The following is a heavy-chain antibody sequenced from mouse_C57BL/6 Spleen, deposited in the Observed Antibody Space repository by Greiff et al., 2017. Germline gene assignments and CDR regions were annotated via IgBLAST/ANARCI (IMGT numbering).Heavy chain of an antibody. D-gene: IGHD4-1*01. CDR3: ARGRLTGTGWYFDV. V-gene: IGHV5-17*01. CDR1: GFTFSDYG. CDR2: ISSGSSTI. J-gene: IGHJ1*03. Sequence: EVKLVESGGGLVKPGGSLKLSCAASGFTFSDYGMHWVRQAPEKGLAWVAYISSGSSTIYYADTVKGRFTISRENAKTTLFLQMTSLRSEDTAMYYCARGRLTGTGWYFDVWGTGTTVTVSS.